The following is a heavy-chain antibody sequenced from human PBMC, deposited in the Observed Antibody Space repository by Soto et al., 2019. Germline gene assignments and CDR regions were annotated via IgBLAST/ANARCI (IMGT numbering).Heavy chain of an antibody. Sequence: EVQLVESGGGLVKPGGSLRLSCAASGFSFSSDSMGWVRQAPGKGLEWVSSITSSGSFMNYADSVKGRCTISRDNAKNSLYLQMSSLKAEDTAVYYCARDPPTGTTLDWVDSWGQGTLVTGSS. V-gene: IGHV3-21*01. CDR1: GFSFSSDS. J-gene: IGHJ5*01. CDR2: ITSSGSFM. D-gene: IGHD1-7*01. CDR3: ARDPPTGTTLDWVDS.